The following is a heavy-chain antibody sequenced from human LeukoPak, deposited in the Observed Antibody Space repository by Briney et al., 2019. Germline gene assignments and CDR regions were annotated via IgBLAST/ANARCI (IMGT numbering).Heavy chain of an antibody. CDR1: GFTFSRYS. V-gene: IGHV3-21*01. CDR3: ARVSAGVIGMKDVFDI. D-gene: IGHD3-16*02. J-gene: IGHJ3*02. Sequence: LGGSLRLSCAASGFTFSRYSMNWVRQAPGKGLEWVSSISGSSSYIYYADSLKGRFTISRHNAKNSLYLQMNSLRAEDTAVYYCARVSAGVIGMKDVFDIWGQGTMVTVSS. CDR2: ISGSSSYI.